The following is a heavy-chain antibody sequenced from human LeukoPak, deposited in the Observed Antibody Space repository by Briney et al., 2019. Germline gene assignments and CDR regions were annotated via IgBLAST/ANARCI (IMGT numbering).Heavy chain of an antibody. Sequence: PSETLSLTCAVYGGSFSGYYWSWIRQPPGKGLEWIGEINHSGSTNYNPSLKSRVTISVDTSKNQFSMKLNSVTAADTAVYYCARQSGSGRISYHFDYWGQGTLVTVSS. D-gene: IGHD3-10*01. J-gene: IGHJ4*02. V-gene: IGHV4-34*01. CDR2: INHSGST. CDR3: ARQSGSGRISYHFDY. CDR1: GGSFSGYY.